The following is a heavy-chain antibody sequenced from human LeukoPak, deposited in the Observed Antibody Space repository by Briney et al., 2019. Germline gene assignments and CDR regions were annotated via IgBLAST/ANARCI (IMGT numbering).Heavy chain of an antibody. J-gene: IGHJ5*02. CDR2: IYYSGST. Sequence: SETLSLTCTVSGGSISSSSYYWGWIRQPPGKGLEWIGSIYYSGSTYYNPSLKSRVTISVDTFKNQFSLKLSSVTAADTAVYYCAREEVVVVPAAIEDNWFDPWGQGTLVTVSS. D-gene: IGHD2-2*01. CDR3: AREEVVVVPAAIEDNWFDP. V-gene: IGHV4-39*01. CDR1: GGSISSSSYY.